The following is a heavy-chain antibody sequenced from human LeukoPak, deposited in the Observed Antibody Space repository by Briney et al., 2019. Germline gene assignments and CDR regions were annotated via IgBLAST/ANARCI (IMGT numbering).Heavy chain of an antibody. CDR1: GFTFSSYA. CDR2: ISYDGSNK. V-gene: IGHV3-30-3*01. CDR3: ARTFITLDAFDI. D-gene: IGHD3-10*01. J-gene: IGHJ3*02. Sequence: GSLRLSCAASGFTFSSYAMHWVRQAPGKGLEWVAVISYDGSNKYYADSVKGRFTISRDNSKNTLYLQMNSLRAEDTAVYYCARTFITLDAFDIWGQGTMVTVSS.